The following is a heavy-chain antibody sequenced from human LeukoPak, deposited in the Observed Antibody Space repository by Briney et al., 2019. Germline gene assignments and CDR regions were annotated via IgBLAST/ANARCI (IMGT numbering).Heavy chain of an antibody. J-gene: IGHJ6*03. CDR3: ARADSSSSLNYYYYYYMDA. CDR1: GFTFSDYY. CDR2: ISSSGSTI. V-gene: IGHV3-11*01. D-gene: IGHD6-6*01. Sequence: GGSLRLSCAASGFTFSDYYMSWIRQAPGKGLEWVSYISSSGSTIYYADSVKGRFTISRDNAKNSLYLQMNSLRAEDTAVYYCARADSSSSLNYYYYYYMDAWGKGTTVTVSS.